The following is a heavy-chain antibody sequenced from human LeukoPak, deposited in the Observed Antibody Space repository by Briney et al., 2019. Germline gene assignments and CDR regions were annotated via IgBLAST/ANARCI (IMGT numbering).Heavy chain of an antibody. Sequence: PGGSLRLSCAASGFTFSSYAMSWVRQAPGKGLEWVSVIYSGGSTYYADSVKGRFTISRDNSKNTLYLQMNSLRAEDTAVYYCARGGVVTPWDNWFDPWGQGTLVTVSS. V-gene: IGHV3-53*01. CDR3: ARGGVVTPWDNWFDP. J-gene: IGHJ5*02. D-gene: IGHD4-23*01. CDR1: GFTFSSYA. CDR2: IYSGGST.